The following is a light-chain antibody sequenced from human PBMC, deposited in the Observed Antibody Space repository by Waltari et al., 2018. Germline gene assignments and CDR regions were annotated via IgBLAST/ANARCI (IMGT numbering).Light chain of an antibody. CDR2: KAN. CDR1: YGSLSTTSY. Sequence: QTVVIQAPSLSVPSGGPVTLTCAMSYGSLSTTSYATWYQQTPGQAPRTLVYKANARSSGVPDRFSGSILGNTAALTITGAQADDESDYYCALYMGSGIWVFGGGTRLTVL. V-gene: IGLV8-61*01. CDR3: ALYMGSGIWV. J-gene: IGLJ3*02.